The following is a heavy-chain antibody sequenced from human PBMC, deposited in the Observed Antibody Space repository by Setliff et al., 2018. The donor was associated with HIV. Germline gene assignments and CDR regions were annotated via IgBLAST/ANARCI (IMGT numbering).Heavy chain of an antibody. D-gene: IGHD2-15*01. CDR2: IDLYGSEK. Sequence: GGSLRLSCAAFGFTFSRYWMIWVRQAPGKGLEWVANIDLYGSEKNYVDSVEGRFTISRDNARNSLFLQMNSLRAEDTAVYYCATYRGYNSGDRWSFFDYWGQGILVTVSS. V-gene: IGHV3-7*01. CDR3: ATYRGYNSGDRWSFFDY. CDR1: GFTFSRYW. J-gene: IGHJ4*02.